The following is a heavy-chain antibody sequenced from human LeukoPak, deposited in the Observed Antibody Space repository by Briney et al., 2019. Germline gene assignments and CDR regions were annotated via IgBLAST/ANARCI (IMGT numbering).Heavy chain of an antibody. CDR2: IYYSGST. J-gene: IGHJ4*02. V-gene: IGHV4-59*08. D-gene: IGHD5-12*01. CDR3: ARLARDGYNPLYYFDY. Sequence: SEALSLTCTVSGGSISSYYWSWIRQPPGKGLEWIGYIYYSGSTNYNPSLKSRVTISVDTSKNQFSLKLSSVTAADTAVYYCARLARDGYNPLYYFDYWGQGTLVTVSS. CDR1: GGSISSYY.